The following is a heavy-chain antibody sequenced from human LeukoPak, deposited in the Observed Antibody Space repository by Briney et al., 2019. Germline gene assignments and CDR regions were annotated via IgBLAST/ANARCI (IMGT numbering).Heavy chain of an antibody. CDR1: GYTFTSYY. CDR2: INPSGGST. CDR3: ARRSDVTDWRYSSGWYSIYYFDY. V-gene: IGHV1-46*01. Sequence: GASVKVSCKASGYTFTSYYMHWVRQAPGQGLEWMGIINPSGGSTSYAQKFQGRVTMTRDTSISTAYMELSRLRSDDTAVYYCARRSDVTDWRYSSGWYSIYYFDYWGQGTLVTVSS. J-gene: IGHJ4*02. D-gene: IGHD6-19*01.